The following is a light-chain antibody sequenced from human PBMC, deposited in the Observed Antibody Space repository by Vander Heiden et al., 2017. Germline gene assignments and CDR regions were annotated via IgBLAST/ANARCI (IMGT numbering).Light chain of an antibody. CDR1: QSVLSSSNNKNY. V-gene: IGKV4-1*01. CDR3: QQYYSTPLT. CDR2: WAS. J-gene: IGKJ4*01. Sequence: DIVMTQSPDSLAVSLGERATINCKSSQSVLSSSNNKNYLAWYQQKPGQPPKLLIYWASTRESGVPDRFSDSGSGTDFTLTISSLQAEDVAVDYCQQYYSTPLTFGGGTKVEIK.